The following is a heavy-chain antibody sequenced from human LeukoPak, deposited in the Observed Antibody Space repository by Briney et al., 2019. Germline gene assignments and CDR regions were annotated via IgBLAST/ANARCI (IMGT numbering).Heavy chain of an antibody. J-gene: IGHJ5*02. CDR2: IYYSGST. Sequence: SETLSLTCAVYGGSFSSYYWGWIRQPPGKGLEWIGSIYYSGSTYYNPSLKSRVTISADTSKNQFSLKLSSMTAADTAVYYCASQDTSTVFSDGWFDPWGQGTLVTVSS. CDR3: ASQDTSTVFSDGWFDP. V-gene: IGHV4-39*07. D-gene: IGHD5-18*01. CDR1: GGSFSSYY.